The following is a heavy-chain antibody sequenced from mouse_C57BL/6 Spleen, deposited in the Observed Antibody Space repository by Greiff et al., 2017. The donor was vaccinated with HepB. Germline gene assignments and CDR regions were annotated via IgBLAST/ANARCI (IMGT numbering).Heavy chain of an antibody. CDR2: IDPSDSYT. J-gene: IGHJ3*01. CDR3: ARSETGKGAWFAY. V-gene: IGHV1-69*01. Sequence: QVQLRQPGAELVMPGASVKLSCKASGYTFTSYWMHWVKQRPGQGLEWIGEIDPSDSYTNYNQKFKGKSTLTVDKSSSTAYMQLSSLTSEDSAVYYCARSETGKGAWFAYWGQGTLVTVSA. CDR1: GYTFTSYW. D-gene: IGHD4-1*01.